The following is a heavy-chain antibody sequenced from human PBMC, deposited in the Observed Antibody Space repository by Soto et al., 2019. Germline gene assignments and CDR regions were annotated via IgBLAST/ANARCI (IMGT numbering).Heavy chain of an antibody. Sequence: SVKVSCKASGGTFSSYAISWVRQAPGQGLEWMGGIIPIFGTANYAQKFQGRVTITADESTSTAYMELSSLRSEDTAMYYCARETTVVTPGFDYWGQGTLVTVSS. CDR3: ARETTVVTPGFDY. CDR2: IIPIFGTA. D-gene: IGHD4-17*01. V-gene: IGHV1-69*13. J-gene: IGHJ4*02. CDR1: GGTFSSYA.